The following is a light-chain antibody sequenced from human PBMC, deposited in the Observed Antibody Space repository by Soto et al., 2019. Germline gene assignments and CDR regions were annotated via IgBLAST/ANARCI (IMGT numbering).Light chain of an antibody. Sequence: DIPMTQSPSTLSASVGDRVTITCRASQSISSWLAWYQQKPGKAPKLLIYKASSLESGVPSRFSGSGSGTEFTLTISSLQPDDFATYYCQQYNSGVAFGQGTKVEIK. CDR3: QQYNSGVA. CDR1: QSISSW. CDR2: KAS. V-gene: IGKV1-5*03. J-gene: IGKJ1*01.